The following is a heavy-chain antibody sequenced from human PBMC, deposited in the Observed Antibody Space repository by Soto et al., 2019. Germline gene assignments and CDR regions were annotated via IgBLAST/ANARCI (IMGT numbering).Heavy chain of an antibody. J-gene: IGHJ5*02. D-gene: IGHD2-15*01. CDR3: ARGGVQVFYSPLRIDP. Sequence: QVQLVQSGAEVKKPGSSVKVSCKSSGGTFSTYGFFWVRQAPGQGLEWMGGIIPIFGTTNYAQKFQDRVTIPTDESTSTVYLELTSLQSGDTAVYYCARGGVQVFYSPLRIDPWGQGTVVTVSS. CDR2: IIPIFGTT. V-gene: IGHV1-69*01. CDR1: GGTFSTYG.